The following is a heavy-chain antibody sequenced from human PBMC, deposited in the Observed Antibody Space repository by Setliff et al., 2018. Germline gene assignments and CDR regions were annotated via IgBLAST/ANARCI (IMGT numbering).Heavy chain of an antibody. CDR3: ARGEYYGAGSYYKPFVLPDVFDV. J-gene: IGHJ3*01. Sequence: PSETLSLTCTVSGGSISSTSYYWAWIRQPPGKGLEWTGSIYYRGSTFIYPSLRSRVTISADTSKNSVSLQMDSLRVDDTAVYYCARGEYYGAGSYYKPFVLPDVFDVWGQGTMVTVSS. CDR1: GGSISSTSYY. V-gene: IGHV4-39*02. CDR2: IYYRGST. D-gene: IGHD3-10*01.